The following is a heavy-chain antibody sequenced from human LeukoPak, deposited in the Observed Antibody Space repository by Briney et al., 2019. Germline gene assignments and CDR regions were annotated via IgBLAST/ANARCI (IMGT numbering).Heavy chain of an antibody. CDR2: INSGSSTI. CDR3: ARDRHSTGWYYFDY. D-gene: IGHD6-19*01. V-gene: IGHV3-48*02. Sequence: PGGALRLSCAASGLTFSSYSMSWVRQSPGEGLEWVSYINSGSSTIYYADSVKGRFTISRDNAKNLLYMQMNSLRDEDTAVYYCARDRHSTGWYYFDYWGQGTLVTVSS. J-gene: IGHJ4*02. CDR1: GLTFSSYS.